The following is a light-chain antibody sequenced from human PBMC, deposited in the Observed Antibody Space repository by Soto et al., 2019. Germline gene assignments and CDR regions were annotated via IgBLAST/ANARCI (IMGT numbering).Light chain of an antibody. V-gene: IGLV2-14*01. CDR1: SNSIGTYNS. CDR3: TSYTTSSTLV. Sequence: QYALTQPASVSGSPGQSITISCTGTSNSIGTYNSVQWYQQHAGKVPKLMIYDVTNRPPGVSDRFSGSKSGNTVSLTISGLQAEDEADYYCTSYTTSSTLVFGGGTQLTVL. CDR2: DVT. J-gene: IGLJ2*01.